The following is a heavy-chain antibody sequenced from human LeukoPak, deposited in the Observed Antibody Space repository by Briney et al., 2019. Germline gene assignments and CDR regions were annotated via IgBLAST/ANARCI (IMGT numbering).Heavy chain of an antibody. CDR2: IYYSGST. V-gene: IGHV4-59*01. D-gene: IGHD3-10*01. CDR3: ARLLWFGELKLGYYGMDV. CDR1: GGSISSYY. J-gene: IGHJ6*02. Sequence: SETLSLTCTVSGGSISSYYWSWIRHPPGKGLEWIGYIYYSGSTNYNPSLKSRVTISVDTSKNQFSLKLSSVTAADTAVYYCARLLWFGELKLGYYGMDVWGQGTTVTVSS.